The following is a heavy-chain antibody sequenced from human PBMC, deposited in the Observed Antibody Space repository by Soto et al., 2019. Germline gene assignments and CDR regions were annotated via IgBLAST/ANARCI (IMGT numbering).Heavy chain of an antibody. CDR2: IKQDGSEK. D-gene: IGHD3-10*02. CDR1: GFTFSSYW. J-gene: IGHJ4*02. Sequence: PGGSLRLSCAASGFTFSSYWMSWVRQAPGKGLEWVANIKQDGSEKYYVDSVKGRFTISRDNAKNSLYLQMNSLRAEDTAVYYCARGTALYVCPFDYWGQGTLVTVSS. V-gene: IGHV3-7*01. CDR3: ARGTALYVCPFDY.